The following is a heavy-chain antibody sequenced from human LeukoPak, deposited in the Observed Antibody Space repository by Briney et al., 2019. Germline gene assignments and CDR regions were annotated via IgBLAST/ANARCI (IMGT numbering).Heavy chain of an antibody. V-gene: IGHV4-61*02. CDR1: GGSISSGSYY. D-gene: IGHD3/OR15-3a*01. CDR3: ARQTGSGLFILP. CDR2: IYTSGST. J-gene: IGHJ4*02. Sequence: SETLSLTCTVSGGSISSGSYYWSWIRQPAGKGVEWIGRIYTSGSTNYNPSLKSRVTISVDTSKNQFSLKLSSVTAADTAVYYCARQTGSGLFILPGGQGTLVTVSS.